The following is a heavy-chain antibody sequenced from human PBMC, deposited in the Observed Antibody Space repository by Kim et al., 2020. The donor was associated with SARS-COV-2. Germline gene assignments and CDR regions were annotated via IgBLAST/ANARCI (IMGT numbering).Heavy chain of an antibody. CDR3: AKSHSVVVVVSGRSNWFDP. CDR2: INDRGDST. D-gene: IGHD2-2*01. J-gene: IGHJ5*02. CDR1: EFTFSSSA. V-gene: IGHV3-23*01. Sequence: GGSLRLSCAASEFTFSSSAMSWVRQAPGKGLEWVSTINDRGDSTYYADSMQGRFTISRDNSRNTLYLHMHSLRAEDTALYFCAKSHSVVVVVSGRSNWFDPWGRGTLVTVSS.